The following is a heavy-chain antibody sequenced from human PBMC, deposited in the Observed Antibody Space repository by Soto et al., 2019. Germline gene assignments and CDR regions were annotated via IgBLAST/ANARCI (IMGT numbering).Heavy chain of an antibody. D-gene: IGHD2-2*01. J-gene: IGHJ4*02. Sequence: QVRLVQSGAEVKKPGASVKVSCKASGYDFSSYGISWVRQAPGQGLEWMGWISASNGNRGYAQQFQGRVTMTSDTSRTTAYMELRSLRSDDTAVYYCVRDPQRNDYWGQGTLVNVSS. CDR3: VRDPQRNDY. CDR1: GYDFSSYG. CDR2: ISASNGNR. V-gene: IGHV1-18*04.